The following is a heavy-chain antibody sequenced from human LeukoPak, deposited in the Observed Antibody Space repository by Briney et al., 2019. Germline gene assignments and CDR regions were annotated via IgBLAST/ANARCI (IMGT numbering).Heavy chain of an antibody. D-gene: IGHD3-22*01. CDR2: IYTSGST. CDR3: GRDRLDSSGYYPFAY. CDR1: GGSISSGSYY. J-gene: IGHJ4*02. V-gene: IGHV4-61*02. Sequence: SQTLSLTCTVSGGSISSGSYYCSWIRQPAGKGLEWIGRIYTSGSTNYNPSLKSRVTISVDTSKNQFSPKLSSVSAADTAVYYCGRDRLDSSGYYPFAYWGQGTLVTVSS.